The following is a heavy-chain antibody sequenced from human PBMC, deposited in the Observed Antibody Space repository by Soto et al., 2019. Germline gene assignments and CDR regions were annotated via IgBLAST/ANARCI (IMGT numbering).Heavy chain of an antibody. CDR3: ARSNGSGSPPDNYYAMDV. D-gene: IGHD3-10*01. J-gene: IGHJ6*02. V-gene: IGHV4-59*08. CDR2: IYYSGST. CDR1: GGSISSYY. Sequence: SETLSLTCTVSGGSISSYYWSWIRQPPGKGLELIGYIYYSGSTSYNPSLKSRVTISVDTSKNHFSLKLSSVTAADTAVYYCARSNGSGSPPDNYYAMDVWGQGTTVT.